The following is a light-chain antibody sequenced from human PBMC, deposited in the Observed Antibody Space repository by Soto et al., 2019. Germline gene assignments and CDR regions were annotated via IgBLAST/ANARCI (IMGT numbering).Light chain of an antibody. CDR1: SSDVGDDNF. Sequence: QSALTQPASVSGSPGQSITISCTGNSSDVGDDNFVSWYQQLPGKAPKLMMYEVSHRPSGVSNRFSGSKSGNTASLTISGLLAEDEAHYYGSSHTTSSIWVFGGGTKVTVL. CDR3: SSHTTSSIWV. V-gene: IGLV2-14*03. CDR2: EVS. J-gene: IGLJ3*02.